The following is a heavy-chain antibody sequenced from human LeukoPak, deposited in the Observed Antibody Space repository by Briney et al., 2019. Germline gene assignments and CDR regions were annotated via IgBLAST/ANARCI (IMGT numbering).Heavy chain of an antibody. CDR1: GYSISSAYY. J-gene: IGHJ6*03. V-gene: IGHV4-38-2*02. CDR2: IYHSGST. CDR3: ARGGLNYFYYYMDV. Sequence: SETLSLTCTVFGYSISSAYYWGWIRQPPGKGLEWIGNIYHSGSTYYNSSLKSRVTISADTFKNKISLTLSSVTAADTAVYYCARGGLNYFYYYMDVWGKGTTVTISS.